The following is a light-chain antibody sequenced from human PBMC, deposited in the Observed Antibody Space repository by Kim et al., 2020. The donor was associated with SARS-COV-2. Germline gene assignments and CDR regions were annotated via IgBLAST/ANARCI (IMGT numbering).Light chain of an antibody. CDR2: DNS. V-gene: IGLV1-40*01. CDR1: SSNIGAGYD. Sequence: QSVLTQPPSVSGAPGQRVTISCTGTSSNIGAGYDIHWYQHFPGRAPKLLIYDNSNRPSGVPDRFSGSKSDSSASLAITGLQAEDEADYYCQSYDRSLIFVFGTGTKVTVL. J-gene: IGLJ1*01. CDR3: QSYDRSLIFV.